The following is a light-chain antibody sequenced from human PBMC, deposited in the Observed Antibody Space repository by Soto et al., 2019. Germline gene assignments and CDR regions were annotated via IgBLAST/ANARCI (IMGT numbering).Light chain of an antibody. J-gene: IGKJ5*01. CDR3: QQRNVWPPVT. CDR1: QSVSSY. CDR2: DAS. V-gene: IGKV3-11*01. Sequence: EIVLTQSPATLSLSPGERATLSCRASQSVSSYLAWYQQKPGQAPRLLIYDASNRATGIPARFSGSGSGTDFTLTISRLEPEDFAVYYCQQRNVWPPVTFGQGTRLENK.